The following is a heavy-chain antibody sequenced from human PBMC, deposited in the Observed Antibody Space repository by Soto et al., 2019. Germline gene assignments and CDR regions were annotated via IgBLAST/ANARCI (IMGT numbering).Heavy chain of an antibody. CDR1: GGTFSSYA. D-gene: IGHD6-19*01. V-gene: IGHV1-69*01. CDR3: AGLAVAGLTYYYYGMDV. Sequence: QVQLVQSGAEVKKPGSSVKVSCKASGGTFSSYAISWVRQAHGQGLEWMGGIIPIFGTANYAQKFQGRVTITADESTSTAYMELSSLRSEDTAVYYCAGLAVAGLTYYYYGMDVWGQGTTVTVSS. CDR2: IIPIFGTA. J-gene: IGHJ6*02.